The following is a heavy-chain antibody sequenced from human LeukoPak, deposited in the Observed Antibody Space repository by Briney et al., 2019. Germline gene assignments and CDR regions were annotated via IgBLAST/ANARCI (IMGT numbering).Heavy chain of an antibody. Sequence: PGGSLRLSCAASGFTFSTYGMNWVRQDPGKGLEWISYITTDSRTIYYADSMKGRFTISRDNAKNSLYLQMNSLRAEDTAVYYCARDYGDYAYFDYWGQGTLVTVSS. CDR3: ARDYGDYAYFDY. V-gene: IGHV3-48*01. J-gene: IGHJ4*02. D-gene: IGHD4-17*01. CDR1: GFTFSTYG. CDR2: ITTDSRTI.